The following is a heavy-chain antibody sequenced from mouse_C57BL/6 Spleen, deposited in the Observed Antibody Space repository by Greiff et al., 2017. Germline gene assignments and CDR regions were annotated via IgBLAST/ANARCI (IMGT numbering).Heavy chain of an antibody. CDR3: AGHYYGSSY. V-gene: IGHV1-59*01. J-gene: IGHJ2*01. CDR2: IDPSDSYT. D-gene: IGHD1-1*01. CDR1: GYTFTSYW. Sequence: QVQLQQSGAELVRPGTSVKLSCKASGYTFTSYWMHWVKQRPGQGLEWIGVIDPSDSYTNYNQKFKGKATLTVDTSSSTAYMQLSSLTSEDSAVYYCAGHYYGSSYWGQGTTLTVSS.